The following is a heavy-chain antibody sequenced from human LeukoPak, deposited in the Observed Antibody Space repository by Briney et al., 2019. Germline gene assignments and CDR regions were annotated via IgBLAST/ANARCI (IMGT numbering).Heavy chain of an antibody. V-gene: IGHV4-31*03. CDR1: GGSISRGGYY. CDR3: AGDFLGGYGYFDY. J-gene: IGHJ4*02. D-gene: IGHD5-12*01. CDR2: IYYSGST. Sequence: SETLSLTCTVSGGSISRGGYYWSWSRQHPGKGLEWIGYIYYSGSTYYNPSLKRRVTISVDASKKQFSLKLSSLAVADTAVYYCAGDFLGGYGYFDYWGQGTLVTVSP.